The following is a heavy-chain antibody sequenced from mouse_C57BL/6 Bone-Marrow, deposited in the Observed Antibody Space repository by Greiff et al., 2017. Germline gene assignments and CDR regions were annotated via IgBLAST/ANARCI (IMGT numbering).Heavy chain of an antibody. D-gene: IGHD3-2*02. V-gene: IGHV5-6*01. J-gene: IGHJ3*01. CDR1: GFTFSSYG. CDR2: ISSGGSYT. Sequence: EVQVVESGGDLVKPGGSLKLSCAASGFTFSSYGMSWVRQTPDKRLEWVATISSGGSYTYYPDSVKGRFTISRDNAKNTLYLQMSSLKSEDTAMYYCARRLDSSGWTWFAYWGQGTLVTFSA. CDR3: ARRLDSSGWTWFAY.